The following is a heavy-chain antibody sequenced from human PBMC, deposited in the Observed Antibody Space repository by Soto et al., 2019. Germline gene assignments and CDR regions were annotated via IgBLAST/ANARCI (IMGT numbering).Heavy chain of an antibody. CDR3: VRDDRWAFDF. D-gene: IGHD3-22*01. CDR1: GFTFSNYA. V-gene: IGHV3-48*02. Sequence: EVHLVESGGSLVQPGGSLRVSCAASGFTFSNYAMNWVRQAPGKGLEWVSYISIGSGSIFYADSVKGRFTISRDDAKNSLYLQMNTLRDEDTAVYYCVRDDRWAFDFWGQGTMVTVSS. J-gene: IGHJ3*01. CDR2: ISIGSGSI.